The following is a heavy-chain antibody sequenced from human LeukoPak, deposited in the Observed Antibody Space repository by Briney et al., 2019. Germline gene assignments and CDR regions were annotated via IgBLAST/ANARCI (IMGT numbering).Heavy chain of an antibody. CDR1: GYTFTSYD. CDR2: MNPNSGNT. V-gene: IGHV1-8*03. J-gene: IGHJ6*03. D-gene: IGHD3-10*01. Sequence: ASVKVSCKASGYTFTSYDINWVRQATGQGLEWMGWMNPNSGNTGYAQKFQGRVTITRNTSISTAYMELSSLRSEDTAVYYCARGPGGHNYYGSGSYYYYYYMDVWGRGTTVTVSS. CDR3: ARGPGGHNYYGSGSYYYYYYMDV.